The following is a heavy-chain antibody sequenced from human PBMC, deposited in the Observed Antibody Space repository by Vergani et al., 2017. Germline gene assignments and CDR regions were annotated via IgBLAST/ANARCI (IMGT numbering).Heavy chain of an antibody. CDR3: ARHPNFEQLVPYYYYYMDV. CDR2: IYPGDSDT. V-gene: IGHV5-51*01. CDR1: GYSFTSYW. J-gene: IGHJ6*03. Sequence: EVQLVQSGAEVKKPGESLKISCKGSGYSFTSYWIGWVRQMPGKGLEWMGIIYPGDSDTRYSPSFQGQVTISADKSISTAYLQWSSLKASDTAMYYCARHPNFEQLVPYYYYYMDVWGKGTTVTVSS. D-gene: IGHD6-6*01.